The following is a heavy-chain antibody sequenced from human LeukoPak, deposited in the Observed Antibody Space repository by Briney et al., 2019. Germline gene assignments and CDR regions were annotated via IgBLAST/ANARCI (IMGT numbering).Heavy chain of an antibody. Sequence: ASVKVSCKVSGYTLTELSMHWVRQAPGKGLEWMGGFDPEDGETIYAQKFLGRVTMTEDTSTDTAYMELSSLRSEDTAVYYCATAEPVRGYYMGWGQGTLVTVSS. D-gene: IGHD2/OR15-2a*01. CDR1: GYTLTELS. CDR2: FDPEDGET. J-gene: IGHJ4*02. V-gene: IGHV1-24*01. CDR3: ATAEPVRGYYMG.